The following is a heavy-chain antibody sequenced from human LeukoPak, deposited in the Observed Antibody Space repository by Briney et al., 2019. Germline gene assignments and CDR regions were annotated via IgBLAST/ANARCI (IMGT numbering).Heavy chain of an antibody. CDR3: ARARLWIQLWPVWYFDL. V-gene: IGHV3-30*04. J-gene: IGHJ2*01. D-gene: IGHD5-18*01. Sequence: TGGSLRLSCAASGFTFSSYAMHWVRQAPGKGLEWVAVISYDGGNKYYADSVKGRFTISRDNSKNTLYLQMNSLRAEDTAVYYCARARLWIQLWPVWYFDLWGRGTLVTVSS. CDR2: ISYDGGNK. CDR1: GFTFSSYA.